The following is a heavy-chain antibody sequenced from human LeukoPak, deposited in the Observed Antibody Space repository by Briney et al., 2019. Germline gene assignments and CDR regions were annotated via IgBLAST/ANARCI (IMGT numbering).Heavy chain of an antibody. CDR2: ISSGSGYI. CDR1: GFTFSSYS. CDR3: ARELTSSSCFDP. D-gene: IGHD2-2*01. Sequence: GGSLRLSCAASGFTFSSYSMNWVRQAPGKGLEWVSSISSGSGYIYYADSLKGRFTISRDNAKNSLYLQMNSLRAEDTAVYYCARELTSSSCFDPWGQGTLVTVSS. J-gene: IGHJ5*02. V-gene: IGHV3-21*01.